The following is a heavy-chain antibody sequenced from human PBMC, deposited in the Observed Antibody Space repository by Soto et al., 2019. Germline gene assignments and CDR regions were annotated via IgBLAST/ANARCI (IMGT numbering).Heavy chain of an antibody. CDR1: GFTFSSYG. J-gene: IGHJ4*02. Sequence: QVQLVESGGGVVQPGRSLRLSCAASGFTFSSYGMHWVRQAPGKGLAWVAVISYDGSNKYYADSVKGRFTISRDNSKNTLYLQMNSLRAEDTAVYYCAKLALDYYDSSGHQHPRDYFDYWGQGTLVTVSS. V-gene: IGHV3-30*18. CDR3: AKLALDYYDSSGHQHPRDYFDY. CDR2: ISYDGSNK. D-gene: IGHD3-22*01.